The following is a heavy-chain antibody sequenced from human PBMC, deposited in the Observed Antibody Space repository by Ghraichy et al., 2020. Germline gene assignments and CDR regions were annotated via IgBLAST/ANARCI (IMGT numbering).Heavy chain of an antibody. CDR1: EFTFDDYT. V-gene: IGHV3-43*01. Sequence: GSLRLSCTASEFTFDDYTMHWVRQVRGKGLEWVSLISWDGDTIYYADSVKGRFTISRDNSKNSVYLQMSSLRTEDTALYFCARSGFNYGYFPYQGMDVWGQGTTVTVSS. D-gene: IGHD5-18*01. J-gene: IGHJ6*02. CDR3: ARSGFNYGYFPYQGMDV. CDR2: ISWDGDTI.